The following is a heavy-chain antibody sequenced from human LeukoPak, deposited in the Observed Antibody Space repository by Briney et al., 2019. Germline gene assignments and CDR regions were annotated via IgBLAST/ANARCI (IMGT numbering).Heavy chain of an antibody. CDR3: AKAYSTTPDYLDDY. D-gene: IGHD4-11*01. CDR2: ISGSGGST. Sequence: PGGSLRLSCAASGFTFSSYAMSWVRQAPGKGLEWVSAISGSGGSTYYADSVKGRFTISRDNSKNTLYLQMNSLRAEDTAVYCCAKAYSTTPDYLDDYWGQGTLVTVSS. J-gene: IGHJ4*02. CDR1: GFTFSSYA. V-gene: IGHV3-23*01.